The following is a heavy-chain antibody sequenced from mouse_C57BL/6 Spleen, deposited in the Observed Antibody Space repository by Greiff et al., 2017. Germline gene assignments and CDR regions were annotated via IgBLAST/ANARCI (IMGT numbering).Heavy chain of an antibody. V-gene: IGHV14-3*01. CDR1: GFNIKNTY. CDR3: ARAYYGNYEGYFDY. CDR2: IGPANGNT. D-gene: IGHD2-10*01. J-gene: IGHJ2*01. Sequence: EVQLQQSVAELVRPGASVKLSCTASGFNIKNTYMHWVKQRPEQGLEWIGRIGPANGNTKYAPKFQGKATITADTSSNTAYLQLSSLTSEDTAIYYWARAYYGNYEGYFDYWGQGTTLTVSS.